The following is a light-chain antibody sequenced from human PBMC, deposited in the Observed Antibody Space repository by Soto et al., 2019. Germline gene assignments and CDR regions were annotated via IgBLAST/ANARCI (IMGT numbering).Light chain of an antibody. V-gene: IGLV2-8*01. Sequence: QSVLTQPPSASGSPGQSVTISCTGTSSNIGSYNYVSWYQQYPGKAPKVVIFEVSKRPSGVPDRFSGSKSGNTASLTISGLQADDEAHYYCCSNAGANKVFGGGTKFTVL. CDR1: SSNIGSYNY. CDR2: EVS. J-gene: IGLJ2*01. CDR3: CSNAGANKV.